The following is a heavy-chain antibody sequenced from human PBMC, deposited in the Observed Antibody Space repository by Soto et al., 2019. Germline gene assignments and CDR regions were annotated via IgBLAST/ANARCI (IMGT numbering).Heavy chain of an antibody. CDR1: GGSISSSSYY. CDR2: IYYSGST. CDR3: ARHFMGRGVPAAIRYFDY. J-gene: IGHJ4*02. D-gene: IGHD2-2*01. V-gene: IGHV4-39*01. Sequence: QLQLQESGPGLVKPSETLSLTCTVSGGSISSSSYYWGWIRQPPGKGLEWIGSIYYSGSTYYNPSLKNRVPMSVHTCKKQFSLKLSSVTAADTSVYYCARHFMGRGVPAAIRYFDYWGQGTLVTVSS.